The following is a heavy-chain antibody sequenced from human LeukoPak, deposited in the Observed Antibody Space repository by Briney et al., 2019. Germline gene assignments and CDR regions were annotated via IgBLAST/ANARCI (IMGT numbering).Heavy chain of an antibody. Sequence: ASVKVSCKASGYTFTSYAMNWVRQAPGQGLEWMGWISAYNGNTNYAQKLQGRVTMTTDTSTSTAYMELRSLRSDDTAVYYCARGIARDRYYYYYMDVWGKGTTVTVSS. V-gene: IGHV1-18*01. D-gene: IGHD6-13*01. CDR3: ARGIARDRYYYYYMDV. CDR1: GYTFTSYA. J-gene: IGHJ6*03. CDR2: ISAYNGNT.